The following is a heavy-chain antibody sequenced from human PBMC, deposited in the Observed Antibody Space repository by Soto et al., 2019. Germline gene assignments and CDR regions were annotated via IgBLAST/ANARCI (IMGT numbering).Heavy chain of an antibody. J-gene: IGHJ6*02. V-gene: IGHV1-2*04. CDR1: GYSFTDYH. CDR2: INPKRGGT. D-gene: IGHD2-8*01. CDR3: ARGDSTDCSNGVCSFFYNHDMDV. Sequence: QVQLVQSGAEVKKPWASVKVSCKASGYSFTDYHIHWVRQAPGQGLEWLGRINPKRGGTSTAQKFQGWVTMTTDTSISTASMELTRLTSDDTAIYYCARGDSTDCSNGVCSFFYNHDMDVWGQGTTVTVSS.